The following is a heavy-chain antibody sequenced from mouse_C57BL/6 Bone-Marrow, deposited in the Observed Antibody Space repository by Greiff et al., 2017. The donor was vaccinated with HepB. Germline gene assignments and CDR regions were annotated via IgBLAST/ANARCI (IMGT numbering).Heavy chain of an antibody. V-gene: IGHV14-4*01. CDR3: TTRANWDCFAY. Sequence: EVQLQQSGAELVRPGASVKLSCTASGFNIKDDYMHWVKQRPEQGLEWIGWIDPENGDTEYASKFQGKATITADTSSNTAYLQLSSLTSEDTAVYYGTTRANWDCFAYWGQGTLVTVSA. CDR1: GFNIKDDY. CDR2: IDPENGDT. J-gene: IGHJ3*01. D-gene: IGHD4-1*01.